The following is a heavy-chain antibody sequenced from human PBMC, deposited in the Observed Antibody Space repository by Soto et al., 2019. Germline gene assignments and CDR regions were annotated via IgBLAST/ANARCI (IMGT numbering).Heavy chain of an antibody. CDR2: ISYDGSNK. CDR3: ARGRDYLGGDFDY. J-gene: IGHJ4*02. CDR1: GFTFSNYG. D-gene: IGHD3-16*01. Sequence: VQLLESGGVLVQPGGSLRLSCTASGFTFSNYGMHWVRQAPGKGLKWVAVISYDGSNKYYADSVKGRFTISRDNSKNTLYVQMNSLRAEDTAVYYCARGRDYLGGDFDYWGQGTLVTVSS. V-gene: IGHV3-30-3*01.